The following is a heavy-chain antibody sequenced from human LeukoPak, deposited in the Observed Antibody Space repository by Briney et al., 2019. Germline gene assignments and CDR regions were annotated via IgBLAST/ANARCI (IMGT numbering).Heavy chain of an antibody. D-gene: IGHD1-1*01. Sequence: GGSLRLSCTASGFSFSTYSMNWVRQAPGKGLEWVSYIVGSSSNIYYADSVKGRFTISRDNTKNSLYLQMDSLRAEDTAVYYCATDSPETAAFDYWGQGTLVTVSS. CDR1: GFSFSTYS. V-gene: IGHV3-48*04. CDR2: IVGSSSNI. CDR3: ATDSPETAAFDY. J-gene: IGHJ4*02.